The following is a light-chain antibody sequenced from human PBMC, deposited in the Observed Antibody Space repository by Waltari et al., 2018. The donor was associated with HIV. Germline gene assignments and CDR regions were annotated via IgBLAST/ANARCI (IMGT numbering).Light chain of an antibody. CDR1: SSDVGGFNY. J-gene: IGLJ2*01. CDR3: SSYAGSNVV. Sequence: QSALTQPPSASGSPGQSVTISCTGTSSDVGGFNYLSWYQQPPGKAPKLMIYEVSKRPSGVPDRFSGSKSGNTASLTVSGLQAEDEADYYCSSYAGSNVVFGGGTKLTVL. V-gene: IGLV2-8*01. CDR2: EVS.